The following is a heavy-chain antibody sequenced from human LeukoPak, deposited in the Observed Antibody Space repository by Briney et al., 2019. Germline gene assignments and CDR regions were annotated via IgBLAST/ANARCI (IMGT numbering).Heavy chain of an antibody. J-gene: IGHJ4*02. CDR2: IYSSGST. CDR1: GGSISSYY. CDR3: AREGSMMAVQYYFDY. D-gene: IGHD3-22*01. Sequence: SETLSLTCTVSGGSISSYYWSWIRQPAGKGLEWIGRIYSSGSTKYNPSLKSRVTISVDKSKNQVSLKLSSVTAADTAVYYCAREGSMMAVQYYFDYWGQGTLVTVSS. V-gene: IGHV4-4*07.